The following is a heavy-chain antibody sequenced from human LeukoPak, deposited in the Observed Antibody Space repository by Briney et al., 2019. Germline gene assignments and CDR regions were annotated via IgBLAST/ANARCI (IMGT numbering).Heavy chain of an antibody. CDR2: ISYDGSNK. D-gene: IGHD3-16*02. J-gene: IGHJ4*02. Sequence: GGSLRLSCAASGFTFSSYAMHWVRQAPGKGLEWVAVISYDGSNKYYADSVKGRFTISRDNSKNTLYLQMNSLRAEDTAVYYCARDQDYVWGSYRYTSSDYWGQGTLVTASS. CDR1: GFTFSSYA. CDR3: ARDQDYVWGSYRYTSSDY. V-gene: IGHV3-30-3*01.